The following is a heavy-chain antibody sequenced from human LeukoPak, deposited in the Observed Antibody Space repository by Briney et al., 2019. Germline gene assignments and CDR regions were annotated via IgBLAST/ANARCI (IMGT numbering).Heavy chain of an antibody. Sequence: GGSLRLSCAASGFTFSSYGMHWVRQAPGKGLEWVAFIRYDGSNKYYADSVKGRFTISRDNSKNTLYLQMNSLRAEDTAVYYCAKDRHSSSPGWFDPWGQGTLVTVSS. V-gene: IGHV3-30*02. CDR3: AKDRHSSSPGWFDP. J-gene: IGHJ5*02. CDR2: IRYDGSNK. D-gene: IGHD6-6*01. CDR1: GFTFSSYG.